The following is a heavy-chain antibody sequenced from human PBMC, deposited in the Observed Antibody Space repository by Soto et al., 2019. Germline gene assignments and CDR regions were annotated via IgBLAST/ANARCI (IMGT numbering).Heavy chain of an antibody. Sequence: GGSLRLSCAASVVAFTNAWMNWGRQTPGKGMEWVARINSEAHGGTADYAAAVKDRVTISRGDSQNTLYLQMNSRKTDDTAVYYGAILPSNSNFDFWGQGTLVTVSS. CDR2: INSEAHGGTA. CDR3: AILPSNSNFDF. D-gene: IGHD5-18*01. CDR1: VVAFTNAW. J-gene: IGHJ4*02. V-gene: IGHV3-15*07.